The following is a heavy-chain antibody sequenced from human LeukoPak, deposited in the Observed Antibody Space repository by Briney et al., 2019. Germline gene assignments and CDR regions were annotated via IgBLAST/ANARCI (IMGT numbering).Heavy chain of an antibody. CDR2: IHYSGST. Sequence: SETLSLTCTVSGGSISSSSYYWGWIRQAPGKGLEWIGSIHYSGSTYYNPSLKSRVTISVDTSKNEFSLKLSSVTAADTAVYYCARQGCSGGSCPDLDYWGQGTLVTVSS. CDR3: ARQGCSGGSCPDLDY. J-gene: IGHJ4*02. CDR1: GGSISSSSYY. V-gene: IGHV4-39*07. D-gene: IGHD2-15*01.